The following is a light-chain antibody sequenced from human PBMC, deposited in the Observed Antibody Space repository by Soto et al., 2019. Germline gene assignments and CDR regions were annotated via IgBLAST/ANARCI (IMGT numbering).Light chain of an antibody. J-gene: IGKJ4*01. CDR2: RAS. CDR3: QHYDSYPLT. Sequence: DVQMTQSPSTLSASEGDSVTITCRASQSINTWVTWYQQTPGKAPRLLIYRASTLETGVPSRFSGSGSGTEFALTITSLQPDDFGTYYCQHYDSYPLTFGGGTRVEIK. CDR1: QSINTW. V-gene: IGKV1-5*03.